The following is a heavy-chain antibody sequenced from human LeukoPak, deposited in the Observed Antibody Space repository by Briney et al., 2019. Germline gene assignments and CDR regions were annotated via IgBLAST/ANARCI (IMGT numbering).Heavy chain of an antibody. CDR2: ISSSGT. Sequence: SETLSLTCTVSGGSISNYLWCWIRQSPGQGPEWIGYISSSGTNYNPSLGSRVTISVDTSKNQFSLKLSSVAAADTAGYYCARDESLRGNWFGNDYWGQGTLVTVSS. J-gene: IGHJ4*02. CDR3: ARDESLRGNWFGNDY. V-gene: IGHV4-59*01. CDR1: GGSISNYL. D-gene: IGHD3-10*01.